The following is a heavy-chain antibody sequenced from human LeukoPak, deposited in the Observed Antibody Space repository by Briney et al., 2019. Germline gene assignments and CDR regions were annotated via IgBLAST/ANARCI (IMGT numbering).Heavy chain of an antibody. Sequence: PGGSLRLSCAASGFTFSSYSMNWVRQAPGKGLEWVSSISSSSSYIYYADSVKGRFTISRDNAKNSLYLQMNSLRAEDTAVYYCARGRKLDTYYYYYYMDVWGKGTTVTVSS. D-gene: IGHD6-6*01. CDR3: ARGRKLDTYYYYYYMDV. V-gene: IGHV3-21*01. CDR2: ISSSSSYI. J-gene: IGHJ6*03. CDR1: GFTFSSYS.